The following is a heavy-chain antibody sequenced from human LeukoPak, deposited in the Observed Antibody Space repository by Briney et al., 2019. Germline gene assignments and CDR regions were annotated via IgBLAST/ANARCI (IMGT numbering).Heavy chain of an antibody. CDR1: GFTFSSYA. V-gene: IGHV3-30-3*01. CDR3: ARGRSAAGTDAFDY. CDR2: ISYDGSNK. J-gene: IGHJ4*02. Sequence: GRSLRLSCAASGFTFSSYAMHWVRQAPGKGLEWVAVISYDGSNKYYADSVKGRFTISRDNSKNTLYLRMNSLRAEDTAVYYCARGRSAAGTDAFDYWGQGTLVTVSS. D-gene: IGHD6-13*01.